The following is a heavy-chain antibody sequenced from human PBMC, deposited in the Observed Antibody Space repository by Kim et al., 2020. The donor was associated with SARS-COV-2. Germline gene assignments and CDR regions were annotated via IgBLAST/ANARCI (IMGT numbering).Heavy chain of an antibody. Sequence: ADSVKGRFTISRDNAKNSLYLQMNSLRAEDTALYHCARDKSSGWTGADDYWGQGTLVTVSS. D-gene: IGHD6-19*01. V-gene: IGHV3-20*01. CDR3: ARDKSSGWTGADDY. J-gene: IGHJ4*02.